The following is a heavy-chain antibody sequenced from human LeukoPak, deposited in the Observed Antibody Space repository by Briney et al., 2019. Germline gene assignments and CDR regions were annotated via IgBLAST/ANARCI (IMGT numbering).Heavy chain of an antibody. CDR1: GGSISSTNW. CDR2: IYYSGST. Sequence: PSETLSLTCAVSGGSISSTNWWTWVRQPPGKGLEWIGYIYYSGSTNYNPSLKSRVTISVDTSKNQFSLKLSSVTAADTAVYYCARGGEGYGMDVWGQGTTVTVSS. J-gene: IGHJ6*02. CDR3: ARGGEGYGMDV. V-gene: IGHV4-4*02.